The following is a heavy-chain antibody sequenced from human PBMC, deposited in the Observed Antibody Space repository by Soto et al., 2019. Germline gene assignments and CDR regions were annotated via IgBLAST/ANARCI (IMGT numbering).Heavy chain of an antibody. D-gene: IGHD6-19*01. CDR2: IWYDGSNK. Sequence: PGGSLRLSCAASGFTFSSYGMHWVRQAPGKGLEWVAVIWYDGSNKYYADSVKGRFTISRDNSKNTLYLQMNSLRAEDTAVYYCARAIAVADFDYWGQGTLVTVSS. CDR3: ARAIAVADFDY. J-gene: IGHJ4*02. V-gene: IGHV3-33*01. CDR1: GFTFSSYG.